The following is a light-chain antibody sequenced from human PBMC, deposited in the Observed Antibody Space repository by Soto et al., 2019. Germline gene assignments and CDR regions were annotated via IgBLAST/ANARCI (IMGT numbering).Light chain of an antibody. CDR1: QRISNSY. V-gene: IGKV3-20*01. J-gene: IGKJ1*01. CDR3: QQYGSSPTT. Sequence: EIVLTQSPGTLSLSPGERVTLSCRASQRISNSYLAWYQQRPGQAPRLLIFDASNRATGIPDRFSGSGSGTDFTLTISRLEPEDFAVYYCQQYGSSPTTFGQGTKVDI. CDR2: DAS.